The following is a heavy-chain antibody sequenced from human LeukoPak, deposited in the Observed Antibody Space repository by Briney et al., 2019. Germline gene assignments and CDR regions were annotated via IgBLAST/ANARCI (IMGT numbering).Heavy chain of an antibody. J-gene: IGHJ6*03. V-gene: IGHV1-69*05. CDR1: GGAFSSYA. CDR2: IIPIFGTA. CDR3: ARTLPGIAVAGTINYYYYYMDV. D-gene: IGHD6-19*01. Sequence: ASVKVSCKASGGAFSSYAISWVRQAPGQGLEWMGGIIPIFGTANYAQKFQGRVTITTDESTSTAYMELSSLRSEDTAVYYCARTLPGIAVAGTINYYYYYMDVWGKGTTVTVSS.